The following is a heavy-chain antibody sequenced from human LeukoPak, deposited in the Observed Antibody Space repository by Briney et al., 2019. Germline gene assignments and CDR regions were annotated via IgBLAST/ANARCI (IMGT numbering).Heavy chain of an antibody. V-gene: IGHV3-74*01. CDR2: TNGDGSDT. CDR3: VSGYDNTDFEF. CDR1: GFTFNKYW. Sequence: GGSLRLSCAASGFTFNKYWMHWVRQAPGKGLVWVSCTNGDGSDTRYADSVKSRFTISRDNAKNTLDLQMNSLRVEDTAVYYCVSGYDNTDFEFWGQGTLVTVSS. J-gene: IGHJ4*02. D-gene: IGHD5-12*01.